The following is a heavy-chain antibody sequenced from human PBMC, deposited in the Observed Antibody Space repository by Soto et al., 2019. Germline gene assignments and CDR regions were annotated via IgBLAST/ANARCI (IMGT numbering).Heavy chain of an antibody. J-gene: IGHJ6*02. V-gene: IGHV3-11*01. Sequence: QVQLVESGGGLVKPGGSLRLSCAASGFTFSDYYMSWIRQAPGKGLEWVSYISSSGSTIYYAASVKGRFTISRDNAKNSLYLQMNSLRAEDTAVYYCARDRLEPPNYYSYYGMDVWGQGTTVTVSS. CDR3: ARDRLEPPNYYSYYGMDV. CDR2: ISSSGSTI. D-gene: IGHD1-1*01. CDR1: GFTFSDYY.